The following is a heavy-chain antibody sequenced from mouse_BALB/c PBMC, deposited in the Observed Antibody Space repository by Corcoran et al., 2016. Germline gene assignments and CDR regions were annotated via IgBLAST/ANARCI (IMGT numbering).Heavy chain of an antibody. D-gene: IGHD6-1*01. CDR1: GYNFTNYG. V-gene: IGHV9-3-1*01. J-gene: IGHJ4*01. Sequence: QNQLVQSGPEMKKPGETVKISCKASGYNFTNYGMNWVKQAPGKGLKWLGWINTYTGEPTYADDFKGRFAFSLETSASTAYLQIHNLNNEDTATYFCAREPYAMDYWGQGTSVTVSS. CDR2: INTYTGEP. CDR3: AREPYAMDY.